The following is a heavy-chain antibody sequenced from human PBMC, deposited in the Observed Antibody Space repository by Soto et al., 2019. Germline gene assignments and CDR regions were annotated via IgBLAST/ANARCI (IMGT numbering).Heavy chain of an antibody. J-gene: IGHJ5*02. V-gene: IGHV4-30-2*01. D-gene: IGHD2-2*01. CDR2: IYHSGST. Sequence: QLQLQESGSGLVKPSQTLSLTCAVSGGSISSGGYSWSWIRQPPGKGLEWIGYIYHSGSTYYNPSLKSQVTISLARSKTHFSLNLGFVPAAATPVYSCARVPDRWGREPWSPSPQ. CDR3: ARVPDR. CDR1: GGSISSGGYS.